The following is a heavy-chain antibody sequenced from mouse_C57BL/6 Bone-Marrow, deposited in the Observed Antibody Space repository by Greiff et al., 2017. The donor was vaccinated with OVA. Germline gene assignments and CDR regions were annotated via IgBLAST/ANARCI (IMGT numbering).Heavy chain of an antibody. CDR2: ISYDGSN. J-gene: IGHJ2*01. CDR3: ARVYYSTFDY. V-gene: IGHV3-6*01. CDR1: GYSITSGYY. Sequence: EVKLLESGPGLVKPSQSLSLTCSVTGYSITSGYYWNWIRQFPGNKLEWMGYISYDGSNNYNPSLKNRISITRDTSKNQFFLKLNSVTTEDTATYYCARVYYSTFDYWGQGTTLTVSS. D-gene: IGHD2-5*01.